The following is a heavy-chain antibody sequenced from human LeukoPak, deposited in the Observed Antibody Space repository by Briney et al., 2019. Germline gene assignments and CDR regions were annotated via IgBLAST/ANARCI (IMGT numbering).Heavy chain of an antibody. V-gene: IGHV3-30*18. D-gene: IGHD1-14*01. J-gene: IGHJ6*02. Sequence: PGGSLRLSCVTTGFTFSKYGMHWVRQAPGKGLEWVAVISYDGNNKYYADSVKGRFTISRDNSKNTLYLQMNSLRAEDTAVYYCAKAGSPGMDVWGQGTTVTVSS. CDR2: ISYDGNNK. CDR1: GFTFSKYG. CDR3: AKAGSPGMDV.